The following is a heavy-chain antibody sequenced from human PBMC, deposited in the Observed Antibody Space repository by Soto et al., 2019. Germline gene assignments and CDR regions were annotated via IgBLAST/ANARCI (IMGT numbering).Heavy chain of an antibody. V-gene: IGHV3-53*01. CDR2: IYSGGST. Sequence: EVQLVESGGGLIQPGGSLRLSCAASGFTVSTNYMSWVRQAPGKGLEWASVIYSGGSTYYAASVKGRFTISRDNSKNTLYLQMNSLRAEDTAVYYCARASIAAAGYYFDYWGQGTLVTVSS. J-gene: IGHJ4*02. D-gene: IGHD6-13*01. CDR1: GFTVSTNY. CDR3: ARASIAAAGYYFDY.